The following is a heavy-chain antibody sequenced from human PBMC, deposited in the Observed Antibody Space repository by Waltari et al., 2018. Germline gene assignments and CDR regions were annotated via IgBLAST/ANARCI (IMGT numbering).Heavy chain of an antibody. J-gene: IGHJ3*01. D-gene: IGHD1-20*01. CDR3: ARGYHSFDV. Sequence: EVQLVESGGGLVQPGGSLRLSCAASGFTFSDHYMDWVRQAPGKGLEWVRRTRNKANSYTTEYAASVKCRFTVSRDKSRDSLYLQMTSLKTEDTAVYYCARGYHSFDVWGQGTMVTVSS. CDR2: TRNKANSYTT. CDR1: GFTFSDHY. V-gene: IGHV3-72*01.